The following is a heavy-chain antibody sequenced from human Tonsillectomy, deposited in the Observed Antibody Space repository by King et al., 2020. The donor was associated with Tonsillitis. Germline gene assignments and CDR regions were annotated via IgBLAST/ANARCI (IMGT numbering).Heavy chain of an antibody. CDR3: ARGIFGVFIDLYYYGFDV. CDR1: GGSFSGYY. CDR2: INHSGST. J-gene: IGHJ6*02. D-gene: IGHD3-3*02. Sequence: VHLQQWGAGLLKPSETLSLTCAVYGGSFSGYYWSWIRQPPGKGLEWIGEINHSGSTDYNPSLKSRVTISVDTSKNQFSLKLSSVTAADTAVYYCARGIFGVFIDLYYYGFDVWGQGTTVTVSS. V-gene: IGHV4-34*01.